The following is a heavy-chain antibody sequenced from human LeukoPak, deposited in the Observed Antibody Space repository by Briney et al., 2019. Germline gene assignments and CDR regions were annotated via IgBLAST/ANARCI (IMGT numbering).Heavy chain of an antibody. Sequence: GGSLRLSCAASGFTFSSYWMSWVRQAPGKGLEWVASIQQDGSERYNVDSVMGRFTISRDNAKKSLYLQMNSLRAEDTAVYYCARWSAGFDHWGQGTLVTVSS. CDR2: IQQDGSER. J-gene: IGHJ4*02. V-gene: IGHV3-7*04. CDR1: GFTFSSYW. CDR3: ARWSAGFDH.